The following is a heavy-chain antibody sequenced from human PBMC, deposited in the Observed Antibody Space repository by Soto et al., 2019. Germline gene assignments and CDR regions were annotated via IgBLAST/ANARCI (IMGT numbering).Heavy chain of an antibody. Sequence: EVQLVESGGGLVKPGGSLRLSCAASGFTFSSYSMNWVRQAPGKGLEWVSSISSSSSYIYYADSVKGRFTISRDNAKNSLYLQINSLRAEDTAVYYCARDEGPTMMGDWGQGTLVTVSS. CDR1: GFTFSSYS. CDR3: ARDEGPTMMGD. CDR2: ISSSSSYI. D-gene: IGHD3-22*01. V-gene: IGHV3-21*01. J-gene: IGHJ4*02.